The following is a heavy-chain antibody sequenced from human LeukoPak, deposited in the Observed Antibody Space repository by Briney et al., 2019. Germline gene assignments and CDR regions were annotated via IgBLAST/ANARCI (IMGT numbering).Heavy chain of an antibody. V-gene: IGHV3-21*01. CDR2: ISSSSSYI. Sequence: GGSLRLFCAASGFTFSSYSMNWVRQAPGKGLEWVSSISSSSSYIYYADSVKGRFTISRDNAKNSLYLQMNSLRAEDTAVYYCVIDWRYSSSWLDYWGQGTLVTVSS. J-gene: IGHJ4*02. D-gene: IGHD6-13*01. CDR3: VIDWRYSSSWLDY. CDR1: GFTFSSYS.